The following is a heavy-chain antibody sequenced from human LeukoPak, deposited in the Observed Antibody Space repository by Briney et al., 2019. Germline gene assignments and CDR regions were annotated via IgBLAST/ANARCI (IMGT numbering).Heavy chain of an antibody. Sequence: GGSLRLSCAASGFTFSSYAMNWVRQAPGKGLEWVSVISGSGTSTDCADSVKGRFTISRDNSKNTLYLQMNSLRAEDTAVYYCAKSFGPVIAAAGTGADWGQGTLVTVSS. D-gene: IGHD6-13*01. CDR1: GFTFSSYA. V-gene: IGHV3-23*01. CDR3: AKSFGPVIAAAGTGAD. J-gene: IGHJ4*02. CDR2: ISGSGTST.